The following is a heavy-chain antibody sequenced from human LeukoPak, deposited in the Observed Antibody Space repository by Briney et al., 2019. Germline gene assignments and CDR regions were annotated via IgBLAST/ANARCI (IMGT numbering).Heavy chain of an antibody. CDR3: ARGVTAKNWFDP. Sequence: ASVKVSCKASGYTFTSYYMHWVRQAPGQGLEWMGGIIPIFGTANYAQKFQGRVTITADKSTSTAYMELSSLRSEDTAVYYCARGVTAKNWFDPWGQGTLVTVSS. V-gene: IGHV1-69*06. CDR1: GYTFTSYY. J-gene: IGHJ5*02. D-gene: IGHD2-21*02. CDR2: IIPIFGTA.